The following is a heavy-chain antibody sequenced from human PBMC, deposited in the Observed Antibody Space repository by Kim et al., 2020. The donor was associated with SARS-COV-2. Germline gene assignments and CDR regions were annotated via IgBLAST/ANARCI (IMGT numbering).Heavy chain of an antibody. V-gene: IGHV1-2*06. D-gene: IGHD3-22*01. CDR2: INPNGGGT. CDR3: ARDAYDKGY. CDR1: GYTFTGYF. J-gene: IGHJ4*02. Sequence: ASVKVSCKASGYTFTGYFMHWVRQAPGQGLEWMGRINPNGGGTDYAQKFQGRVTITRDTSISTAYMELSRLRSDDTAVYYCARDAYDKGYWGQGTLVTVSS.